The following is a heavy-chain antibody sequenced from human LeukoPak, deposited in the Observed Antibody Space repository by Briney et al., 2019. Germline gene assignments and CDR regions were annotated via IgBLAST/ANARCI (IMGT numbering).Heavy chain of an antibody. D-gene: IGHD6-6*01. V-gene: IGHV3-23*01. CDR1: GFTFSNYA. CDR3: AKDINRGIAARPGQDY. J-gene: IGHJ4*02. CDR2: ISKNGDGT. Sequence: GGSLGLSCAASGFTFSNYAMSWVRQAPGKGLEWVSAISKNGDGTWYPDSVKGRFTISRDNSKNTLYLQMNSLRAEDTAVYYCAKDINRGIAARPGQDYWGQGTLVTVSS.